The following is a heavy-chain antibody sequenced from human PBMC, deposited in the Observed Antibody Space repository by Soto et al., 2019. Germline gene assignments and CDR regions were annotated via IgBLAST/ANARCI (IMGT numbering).Heavy chain of an antibody. CDR2: IRSKAYGGTT. Sequence: EVQLVESGGGLVQPGRSLRLSCTASGFTFGDYAMSWFRQAPGKGLEWVGFIRSKAYGGTTEYAASVKGRFTISRDDSKSIAYLQMNSLKTEYTAVYYCTRESYDILTGYYNWFDPWGQGTLVTVSS. D-gene: IGHD3-9*01. J-gene: IGHJ5*02. CDR1: GFTFGDYA. CDR3: TRESYDILTGYYNWFDP. V-gene: IGHV3-49*03.